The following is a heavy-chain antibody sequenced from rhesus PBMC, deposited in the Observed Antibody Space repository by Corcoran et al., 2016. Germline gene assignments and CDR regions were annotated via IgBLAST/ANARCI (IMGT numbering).Heavy chain of an antibody. CDR3: AIDRNNWNYGGYFDP. J-gene: IGHJ2*01. CDR2: IYGSSTRT. Sequence: QVQLQESGPGLVKPSETLSLTCAVSGGSISDSYRWSWIRQPPGEGLEWIGYIYGSSTRTNHNPDLMVRVTISKDTSKNHVSLKLSSWTAADTAVYYCAIDRNNWNYGGYFDPCGPGTPITISS. V-gene: IGHV4S10*01. D-gene: IGHD1-26*01. CDR1: GGSISDSYR.